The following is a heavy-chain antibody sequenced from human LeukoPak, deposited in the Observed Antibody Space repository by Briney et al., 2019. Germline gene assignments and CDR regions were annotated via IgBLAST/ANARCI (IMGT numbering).Heavy chain of an antibody. Sequence: PGGSLRLSCAASGFTFSNYWMNWVPQAPGKGLEWVANIKQDGSETYYVDSVKGRFTISRDNAKNSLYLQMNSLRDEDTAVYYCARGGSGYSYGKIDSWGQGILVTVSS. J-gene: IGHJ4*02. CDR3: ARGGSGYSYGKIDS. CDR2: IKQDGSET. D-gene: IGHD5-18*01. V-gene: IGHV3-7*01. CDR1: GFTFSNYW.